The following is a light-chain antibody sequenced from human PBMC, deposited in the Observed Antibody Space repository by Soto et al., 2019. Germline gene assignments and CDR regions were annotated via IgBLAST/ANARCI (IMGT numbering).Light chain of an antibody. V-gene: IGKV4-1*01. CDR1: QSIFYSSNNKNC. CDR2: WAS. J-gene: IGKJ4*01. CDR3: QQYYSIPPT. Sequence: DLVMTQSPDSLAVSLGERATINCKSSQSIFYSSNNKNCLAWYQQKPGQPPELLLYWASTRESGVPDRFSGSGSGTDFTLTISSLQAEDVAVYYCQQYYSIPPTFGGGTKVDI.